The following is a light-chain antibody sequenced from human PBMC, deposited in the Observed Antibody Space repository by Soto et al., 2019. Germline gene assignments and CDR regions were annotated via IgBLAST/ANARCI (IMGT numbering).Light chain of an antibody. J-gene: IGKJ1*01. V-gene: IGKV1-5*01. CDR1: QDISNY. CDR3: QQHNSYSRT. CDR2: DAS. Sequence: IQMTQSPSSLSASVGDRVTITCQASQDISNYLNWYQQKPGKAPKLLIYDASSLESGVPSRFSGSGSGTEFTLTISSLQPDDFATYYCQQHNSYSRTFGQGTKVDIK.